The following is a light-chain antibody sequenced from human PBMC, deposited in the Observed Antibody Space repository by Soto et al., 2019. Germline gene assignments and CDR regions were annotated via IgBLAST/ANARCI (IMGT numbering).Light chain of an antibody. CDR3: SSFTTSSALI. J-gene: IGLJ2*01. V-gene: IGLV2-14*01. Sequence: QSALTLPASVSGSPGQSITISCTGTSSDIGGYNYVSWYQQHPGKVPKLIIYEVTNRPSGVSDRFSGSKSGNTASLTISGLQAEDDADYYCSSFTTSSALIFGAGTKLTVL. CDR2: EVT. CDR1: SSDIGGYNY.